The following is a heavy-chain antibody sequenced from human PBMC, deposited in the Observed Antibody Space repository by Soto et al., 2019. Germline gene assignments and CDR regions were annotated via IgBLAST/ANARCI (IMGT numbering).Heavy chain of an antibody. CDR3: ARHGYYDSSGYYYFDY. J-gene: IGHJ4*02. CDR1: AYIFTTYW. CDR2: IYPTDSDT. Sequence: GESLKISCKGSAYIFTTYWIGWVRQMPGKGLEWMGIIYPTDSDTRYSPSFQGQVTISADKSISTAYLHWTSLKASDTAMYYCARHGYYDSSGYYYFDYWGQGTLVTVSS. V-gene: IGHV5-51*01. D-gene: IGHD3-22*01.